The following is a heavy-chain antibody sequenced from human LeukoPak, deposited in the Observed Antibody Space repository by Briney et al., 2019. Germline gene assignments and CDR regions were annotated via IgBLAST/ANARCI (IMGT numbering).Heavy chain of an antibody. J-gene: IGHJ5*02. V-gene: IGHV4-34*01. CDR1: GGSFSGYY. D-gene: IGHD6-13*01. CDR2: INHSGST. CDR3: AGGPWTAGTPRNWFDP. Sequence: SSETLSLTCAVYGGSFSGYYWSWIRQPPGKGLEWIGEINHSGSTNYNPSLKSRVTISVDTSKNQFSLQLSSVTAADTAVYYCAGGPWTAGTPRNWFDPWGQGTLVTVSS.